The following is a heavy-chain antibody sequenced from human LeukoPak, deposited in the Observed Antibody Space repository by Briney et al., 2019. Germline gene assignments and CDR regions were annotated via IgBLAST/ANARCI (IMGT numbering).Heavy chain of an antibody. V-gene: IGHV4-34*01. Sequence: SETLSLTCAVYGGSFSGYYWSWIRQPPGKGLEWIGEINHSGSTNYNPSLKSRVTISVDTSKNQFSLKLSSVTAADTAVYYCARQPDYGDAYDYWGQGTLVTVSS. D-gene: IGHD4-17*01. CDR2: INHSGST. J-gene: IGHJ4*02. CDR3: ARQPDYGDAYDY. CDR1: GGSFSGYY.